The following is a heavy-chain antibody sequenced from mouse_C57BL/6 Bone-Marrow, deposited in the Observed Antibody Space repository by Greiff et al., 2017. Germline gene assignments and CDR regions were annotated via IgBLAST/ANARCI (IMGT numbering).Heavy chain of an antibody. J-gene: IGHJ3*01. Sequence: VQLLQPGAELVRPGTSVKVSCKASGYAFTNYLIEWVKQRPGQGLEWIGVINPGSGGTNYNEKFKGKATLTADKSSSTAYMQLSSLTSADSAVFFCASLWLRRRGFAYWGQGTLVTVSA. V-gene: IGHV1-54*01. CDR1: GYAFTNYL. D-gene: IGHD2-2*01. CDR2: INPGSGGT. CDR3: ASLWLRRRGFAY.